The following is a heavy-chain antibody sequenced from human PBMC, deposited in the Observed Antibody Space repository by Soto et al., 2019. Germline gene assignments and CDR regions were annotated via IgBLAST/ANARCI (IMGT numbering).Heavy chain of an antibody. CDR1: GYTFTGYY. Sequence: GASVKVSCKASGYTFTGYYMHWVRQAPGQGLEWMGWINPNSGGTNYAQKFQGRVTMTRDTSISTAYMELSRLRSDDTAVYYCARVYSSSRPPYYYYGMDVWGQGTTVTVSS. CDR3: ARVYSSSRPPYYYYGMDV. V-gene: IGHV1-2*02. J-gene: IGHJ6*02. CDR2: INPNSGGT. D-gene: IGHD6-13*01.